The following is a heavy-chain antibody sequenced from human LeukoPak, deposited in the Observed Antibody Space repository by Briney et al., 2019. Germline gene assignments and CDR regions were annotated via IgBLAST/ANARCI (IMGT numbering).Heavy chain of an antibody. Sequence: KASETLSLTCSVSGGSISSHYWSWIRQPAGKGLEWIGRVHVTRGTNYNPSLKSRVTISVDTSKNQFSLKLSSVTAADTAVYYCARTNWSQGWTGTMYSGSSLYYFDYWGQGTLVTVSS. D-gene: IGHD1-26*01. CDR1: GGSISSHY. CDR3: ARTNWSQGWTGTMYSGSSLYYFDY. V-gene: IGHV4-4*07. J-gene: IGHJ4*02. CDR2: VHVTRGT.